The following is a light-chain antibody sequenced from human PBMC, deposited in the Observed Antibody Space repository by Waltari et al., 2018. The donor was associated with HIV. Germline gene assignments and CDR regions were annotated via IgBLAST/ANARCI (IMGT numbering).Light chain of an antibody. J-gene: IGLJ3*02. CDR3: QSYDSRLSAWV. V-gene: IGLV1-40*01. CDR1: YSNIGSTYD. Sequence: QSVLTQPPSVSGAPGQRVTIPFTGRYSNIGSTYDVHWYQLLPGKAPKLLIYANNNRPSGVPDRFSGSKSGASASLAITGLQAEDEADYSCQSYDSRLSAWVFGGGTKVTVL. CDR2: ANN.